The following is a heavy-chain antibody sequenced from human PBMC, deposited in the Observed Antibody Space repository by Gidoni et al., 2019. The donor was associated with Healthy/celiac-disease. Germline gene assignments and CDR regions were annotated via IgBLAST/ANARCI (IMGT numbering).Heavy chain of an antibody. CDR3: ARKGEGYYYYGMDV. CDR1: GFTFSSYW. D-gene: IGHD1-26*01. Sequence: EVQLVESGGGLVQPGRSLRLSCAASGFTFSSYWMSWVRQAPGKGREWVANIKQDGSEKYYVDSVKGRFTISRDNAKNSLYLQMNSLRAEDTAVYYCARKGEGYYYYGMDVWGQGTTVTVSS. J-gene: IGHJ6*02. V-gene: IGHV3-7*01. CDR2: IKQDGSEK.